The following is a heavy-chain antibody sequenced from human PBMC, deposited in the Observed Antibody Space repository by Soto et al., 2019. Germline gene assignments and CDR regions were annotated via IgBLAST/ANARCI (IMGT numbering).Heavy chain of an antibody. V-gene: IGHV1-18*01. D-gene: IGHD3-22*01. CDR3: ARESLRGDYDSIGYPGAFDI. CDR2: ISAYNGNT. Sequence: ASVKVSCKASGYTFTNYGITWVRRAPGHGLEWMGWISAYNGNTNYAQNLQGRVTLTTDTSTSTVYMELRSLRSDDTAVYYCARESLRGDYDSIGYPGAFDIWGQGTMVTVSS. J-gene: IGHJ3*02. CDR1: GYTFTNYG.